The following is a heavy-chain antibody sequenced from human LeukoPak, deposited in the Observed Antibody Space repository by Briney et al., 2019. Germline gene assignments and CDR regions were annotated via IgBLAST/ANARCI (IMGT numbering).Heavy chain of an antibody. Sequence: GGSLRLSYAASGFTFSSYWMHWVRQAPGKGLVWVSRINSDGSSTSYADSVKGRFTISRDNATHTLYLQMKSLRAEDTAVYYCARTHIQWELPKPFDYWGQGTLVTVSS. CDR2: INSDGSST. CDR3: ARTHIQWELPKPFDY. CDR1: GFTFSSYW. V-gene: IGHV3-74*01. D-gene: IGHD1-26*01. J-gene: IGHJ4*02.